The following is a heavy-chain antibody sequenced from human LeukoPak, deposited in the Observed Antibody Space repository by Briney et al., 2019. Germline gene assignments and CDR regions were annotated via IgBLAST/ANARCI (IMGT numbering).Heavy chain of an antibody. CDR2: ISSSSSFI. D-gene: IGHD5-24*01. V-gene: IGHV3-11*03. CDR3: ARSKDGYNPDAFDV. Sequence: GRSLRLSCAASGFTFSDYYMSWIRQGPGKGLEWVSYISSSSSFINYADSVKGRFTISRDSAKNSLYLKMNSLRAEDTAVYYCARSKDGYNPDAFDVWGQGTMVTVSS. CDR1: GFTFSDYY. J-gene: IGHJ3*01.